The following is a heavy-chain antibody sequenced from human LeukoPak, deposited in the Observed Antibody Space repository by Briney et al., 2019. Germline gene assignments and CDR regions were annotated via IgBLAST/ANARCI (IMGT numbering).Heavy chain of an antibody. J-gene: IGHJ4*02. CDR3: ARDPDSSGYPYFDY. V-gene: IGHV3-30*03. Sequence: GRSLRLSCAASGFTFSSYGMHWVRQAPGKGLEWVAVISYDGSNKYYADSVKGRFTISRDNSKNTLYLQMNSLRAEDTAVYYCARDPDSSGYPYFDYWGQGTLVTVSS. CDR1: GFTFSSYG. D-gene: IGHD3-22*01. CDR2: ISYDGSNK.